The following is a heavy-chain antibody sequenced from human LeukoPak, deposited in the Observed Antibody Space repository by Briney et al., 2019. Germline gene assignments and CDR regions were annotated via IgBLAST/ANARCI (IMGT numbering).Heavy chain of an antibody. J-gene: IGHJ5*02. CDR2: IYTSGST. Sequence: PSETLSLTCTASGGSISSGSYYWSWIRQPAGKGLEWIGRIYTSGSTNYNPSLKSRVTISVDTSKNQFSLKLSSVTAADTAVYYCARGGNCSGGSCYLYNWFDAWGQGTLVTVSS. CDR3: ARGGNCSGGSCYLYNWFDA. CDR1: GGSISSGSYY. V-gene: IGHV4-61*02. D-gene: IGHD2-15*01.